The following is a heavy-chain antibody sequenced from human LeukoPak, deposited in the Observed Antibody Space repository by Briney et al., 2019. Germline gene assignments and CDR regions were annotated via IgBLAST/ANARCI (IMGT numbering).Heavy chain of an antibody. V-gene: IGHV3-33*01. D-gene: IGHD3-10*01. CDR2: IWYDGSNK. J-gene: IGHJ4*02. CDR1: GFTFSSYG. Sequence: GGSLRLSCAASGFTFSSYGMHWVRQAPGKGLEWVAVIWYDGSNKYYADSVKGRFTISRDNSKNTLYLQMNSLRAEDTAVYYCASSYGSGSYRSFDYWGQGTLVTVSS. CDR3: ASSYGSGSYRSFDY.